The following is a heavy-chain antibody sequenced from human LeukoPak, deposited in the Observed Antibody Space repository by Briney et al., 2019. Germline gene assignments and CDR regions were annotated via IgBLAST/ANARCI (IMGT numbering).Heavy chain of an antibody. J-gene: IGHJ4*02. CDR2: ISTYNGDT. Sequence: ASVKVSCKASGYTFTSYGISWVRQAPGQGLEWMGWISTYNGDTNYEQKVQGRVTMTTDTSSRTAYMELTSLRSDDTAVYYCARRSGNWYYVDSWGQGTLVTVSS. CDR1: GYTFTSYG. V-gene: IGHV1-18*01. D-gene: IGHD1-1*01. CDR3: ARRSGNWYYVDS.